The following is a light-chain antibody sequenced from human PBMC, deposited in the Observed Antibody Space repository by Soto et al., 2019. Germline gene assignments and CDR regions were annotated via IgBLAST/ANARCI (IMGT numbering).Light chain of an antibody. CDR2: RNH. J-gene: IGLJ2*01. CDR3: ASRDDSLRAVV. V-gene: IGLV1-44*01. Sequence: QSVLTQSPSESATPGQRVTITCSGSGSNIGTHAVNWYQQVPGTAPTLLIFRNHQRPSGVPDRFSVSKSGTSASLPISGPRSEDEAEYYCASRDDSLRAVVFGGGTKLTVL. CDR1: GSNIGTHA.